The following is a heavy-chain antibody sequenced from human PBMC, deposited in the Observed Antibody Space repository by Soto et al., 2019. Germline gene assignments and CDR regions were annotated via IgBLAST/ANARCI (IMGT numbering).Heavy chain of an antibody. Sequence: PGESLKISCKGSGYSFTSYWIGWVRQMPGKGLEWMGIIYPGDSDTRYSPSFQGQVTISADKSISTAYLQWSSLKASDTAMYYCARHMYSSSWYYYGMDVWGQGTTVTVSS. CDR3: ARHMYSSSWYYYGMDV. CDR2: IYPGDSDT. J-gene: IGHJ6*02. D-gene: IGHD6-13*01. V-gene: IGHV5-51*01. CDR1: GYSFTSYW.